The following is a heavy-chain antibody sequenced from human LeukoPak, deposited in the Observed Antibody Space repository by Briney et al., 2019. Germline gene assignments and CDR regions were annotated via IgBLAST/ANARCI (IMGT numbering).Heavy chain of an antibody. V-gene: IGHV3-53*01. D-gene: IGHD2-15*01. CDR3: AKARGGGRIYVWFDP. CDR1: GFTVSSNY. CDR2: IYSGGST. J-gene: IGHJ5*02. Sequence: GGSLRLSCAASGFTVSSNYMSWVRQAPGKGLEWVSVIYSGGSTYYADSVKGRFTISRDNSKNTLYLQMNSLRAEDTAVYYCAKARGGGRIYVWFDPWGQGTLVTVSS.